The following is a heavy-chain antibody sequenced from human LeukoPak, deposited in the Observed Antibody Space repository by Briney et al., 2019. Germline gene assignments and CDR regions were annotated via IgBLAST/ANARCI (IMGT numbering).Heavy chain of an antibody. J-gene: IGHJ4*02. CDR1: GYTFTSYG. Sequence: ASVKVSCKASGYTFTSYGISWVRQAPGQGLEWMGWISAYNGNTNYAQKLQGRVTMTTDTSTSTAYMELRSLSSDDTAVYYCARGSFSSGWYPSFDYWGQGTLVTVSS. D-gene: IGHD6-19*01. CDR3: ARGSFSSGWYPSFDY. V-gene: IGHV1-18*01. CDR2: ISAYNGNT.